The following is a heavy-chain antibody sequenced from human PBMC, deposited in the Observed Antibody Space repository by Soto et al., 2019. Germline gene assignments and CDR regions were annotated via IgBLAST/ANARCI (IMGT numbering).Heavy chain of an antibody. CDR1: GFTFSDYY. J-gene: IGHJ6*03. V-gene: IGHV3-11*01. D-gene: IGHD1-1*01. CDR3: ARPPNWNQRYPHYYYYYMDF. Sequence: PGGSLRLSCAASGFTFSDYYMSWIRQAPGKGLEWVSYISSSGSTIYYADSVKGRFTISRDNAKNSLYLQMNSLRAEDTAVYYCARPPNWNQRYPHYYYYYMDFRGKGTSVTVSS. CDR2: ISSSGSTI.